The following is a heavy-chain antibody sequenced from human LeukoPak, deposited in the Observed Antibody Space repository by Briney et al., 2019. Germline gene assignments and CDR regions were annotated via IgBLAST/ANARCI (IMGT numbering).Heavy chain of an antibody. Sequence: ASVKLSCKVPGYTLTELSMHWVRQAPGTGLGWMGGFDPEDGETIYAQKFQGRVTMTEDTSTNTDYMELSSLRSEDTAVYYCATGSDSGWYSLGYWGQGTLVIVSS. CDR3: ATGSDSGWYSLGY. CDR2: FDPEDGET. J-gene: IGHJ4*02. CDR1: GYTLTELS. V-gene: IGHV1-24*01. D-gene: IGHD6-19*01.